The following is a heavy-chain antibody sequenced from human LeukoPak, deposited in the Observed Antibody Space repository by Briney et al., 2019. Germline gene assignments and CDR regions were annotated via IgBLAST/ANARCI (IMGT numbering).Heavy chain of an antibody. D-gene: IGHD6-19*01. CDR1: GGSFSGYY. V-gene: IGHV4-34*01. J-gene: IGHJ6*03. Sequence: KPSETLFLTCAVYGGSFSGYYWSWIRQPPGKGLEWIGEINHSGSTNYNPSLKSRVTISVDTSKNQFSLKLSSVTAADTAVYYCARGSGSNRGYYYYYYMDVWGKGTTVTVSS. CDR3: ARGSGSNRGYYYYYYMDV. CDR2: INHSGST.